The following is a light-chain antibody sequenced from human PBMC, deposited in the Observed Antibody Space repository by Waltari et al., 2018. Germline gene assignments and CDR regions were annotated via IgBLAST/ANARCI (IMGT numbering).Light chain of an antibody. CDR1: QSVGRP. CDR2: AAS. V-gene: IGKV3-20*01. Sequence: EIVLTQSPGTLSLSPGDRATLSCRASQSVGRPLAWYQLKPGQAPRPLIYAASTRATGIPDRFSGSRSGTDFSLSISRLEPDDFAVYFCEHYVRLPATFGQGTRVEIK. J-gene: IGKJ1*01. CDR3: EHYVRLPAT.